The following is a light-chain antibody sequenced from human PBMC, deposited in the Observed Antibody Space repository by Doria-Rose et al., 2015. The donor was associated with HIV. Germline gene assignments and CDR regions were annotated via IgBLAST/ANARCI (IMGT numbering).Light chain of an antibody. V-gene: IGKV3-11*01. Sequence: TQSPATLSLSPGERATLSCRASQGVIIYLAWYQQKPGQPPRLLIYDASNRATGIPARFSGSGSGTDFTLTISSLEPDDFAVYYCQQRSNWPITFGQGTRLEIK. CDR1: QGVIIY. CDR3: QQRSNWPIT. CDR2: DAS. J-gene: IGKJ5*01.